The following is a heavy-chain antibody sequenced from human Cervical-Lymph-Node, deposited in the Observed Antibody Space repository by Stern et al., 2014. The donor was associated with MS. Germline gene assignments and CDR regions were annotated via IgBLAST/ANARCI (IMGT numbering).Heavy chain of an antibody. D-gene: IGHD6-13*01. V-gene: IGHV3-33*01. J-gene: IGHJ6*02. Sequence: VQLVESGGGVVQPGRSLRLSCAASGFTFSSYGMHWVRQAPGKGLEWVAVIWYDGSNKYYADTVQGRFTISRDNSKNTLYLQMNSLRAEDTAVYYCARSSSPSPYYYYGMDVWGQGTTVTVSS. CDR2: IWYDGSNK. CDR3: ARSSSPSPYYYYGMDV. CDR1: GFTFSSYG.